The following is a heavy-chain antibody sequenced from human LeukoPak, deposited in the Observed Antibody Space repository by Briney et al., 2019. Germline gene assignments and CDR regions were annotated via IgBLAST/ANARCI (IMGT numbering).Heavy chain of an antibody. V-gene: IGHV4-31*03. D-gene: IGHD2-8*02. Sequence: SETLSLTCTVSGDSISNGVKYWSWIRQHPGRGLEWIGYIYHSGRSYYNPSLKSRITMSVDTSQNQFSLNLSSVTAADPAVYYCARDQVECTGGTCQSRVGFDFWGQGTLVTVSS. CDR3: ARDQVECTGGTCQSRVGFDF. CDR1: GDSISNGVKY. J-gene: IGHJ4*02. CDR2: IYHSGRS.